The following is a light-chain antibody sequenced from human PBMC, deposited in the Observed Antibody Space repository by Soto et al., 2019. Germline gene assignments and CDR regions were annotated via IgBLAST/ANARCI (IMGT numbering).Light chain of an antibody. V-gene: IGLV1-44*01. CDR3: AAWDDSLSGLV. CDR1: SSNIGSNS. J-gene: IGLJ2*01. CDR2: SNN. Sequence: QAVVTQPPSASGTPGQRVTISCSGSSSNIGSNSVSWYRQLPGTAPKLLIYSNNQRPSGVPDRFSGSKSDTSASLAISGLQSDDEADYYCAAWDDSLSGLVFGGGTQLTVL.